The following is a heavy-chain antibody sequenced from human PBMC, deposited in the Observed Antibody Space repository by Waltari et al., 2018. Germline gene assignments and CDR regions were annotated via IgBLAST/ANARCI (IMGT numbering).Heavy chain of an antibody. J-gene: IGHJ4*02. CDR3: SVGSSSWTDY. Sequence: QLQLQESGPGLVKPSETLSLTCTVSGGSISSSSYYWGWIRQPPGKGLEWIGSIYYSGSTYYNPALKSRVTISVDTSKNQFSLKLSSVTAADMAVYYCSVGSSSWTDYWGQGTLVTVSS. CDR2: IYYSGST. CDR1: GGSISSSSYY. D-gene: IGHD6-13*01. V-gene: IGHV4-39*07.